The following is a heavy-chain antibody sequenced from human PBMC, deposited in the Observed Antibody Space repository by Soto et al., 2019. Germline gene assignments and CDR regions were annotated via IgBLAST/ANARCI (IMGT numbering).Heavy chain of an antibody. Sequence: QVQLQESGPGLVKTSQTLSLTCTVSGGSISSGDYYWRWIRQPPGKGLEWIGYIYYSVSTYYNPSLKSRVTISVDTSKNQFSLKLSSVTAADTAVYYCARDNLRCGSFDYWGQGTLVTVSS. J-gene: IGHJ4*02. CDR3: ARDNLRCGSFDY. CDR1: GGSISSGDYY. V-gene: IGHV4-30-4*01. CDR2: IYYSVST. D-gene: IGHD1-1*01.